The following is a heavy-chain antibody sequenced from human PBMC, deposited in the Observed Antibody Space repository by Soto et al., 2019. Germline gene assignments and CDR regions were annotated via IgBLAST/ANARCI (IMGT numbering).Heavy chain of an antibody. V-gene: IGHV4-59*01. CDR2: IYYSGSA. D-gene: IGHD4-17*01. CDR1: GGAISNLY. Sequence: PSETLSLTCGVAGGAISNLYWSFIRHPAFKGLEWIVYIYYSGSATYNTSLKSRVTISVDTSKNQFSLRLSSVIAADPAVSYWARSTPDYQGYRRQVTLVLVSS. CDR3: ARSTPDYQGY. J-gene: IGHJ4*02.